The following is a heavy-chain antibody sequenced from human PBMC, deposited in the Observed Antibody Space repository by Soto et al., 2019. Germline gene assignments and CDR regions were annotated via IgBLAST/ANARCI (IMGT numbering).Heavy chain of an antibody. CDR1: GYTFTTYD. V-gene: IGHV1-8*01. Sequence: QVQLVQSGAEVKRPGASLKVSCQASGYTFTTYDINWVRQAPGQGLEWMGWMNPYTGKAGYAQKFQGRVTMTRDNSISTAYMELSSLRSEVTAVYYCARRKERSGPNYFDYWGLGTLVTVSS. CDR3: ARRKERSGPNYFDY. CDR2: MNPYTGKA. J-gene: IGHJ4*02. D-gene: IGHD6-25*01.